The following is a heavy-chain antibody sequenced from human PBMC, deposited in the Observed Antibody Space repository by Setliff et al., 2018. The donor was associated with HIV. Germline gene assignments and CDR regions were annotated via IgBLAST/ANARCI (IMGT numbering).Heavy chain of an antibody. Sequence: NPSETLSLTCTVSGASISRSSYYWGWIRRPPGKGLEWIVSIYYSGSTYYNPSLKSRVTISVDTSKNQFSLRLSSVTAADTAVYFCARVKSGTLGGYVDYWGQGTLVTVSS. V-gene: IGHV4-39*07. CDR2: IYYSGST. CDR1: GASISRSSYY. CDR3: ARVKSGTLGGYVDY. D-gene: IGHD3-16*01. J-gene: IGHJ4*02.